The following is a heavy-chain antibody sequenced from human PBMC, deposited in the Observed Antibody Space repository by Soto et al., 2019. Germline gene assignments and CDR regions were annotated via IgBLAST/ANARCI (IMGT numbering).Heavy chain of an antibody. CDR1: GFSFDDYT. V-gene: IGHV3-9*01. CDR3: AKGRGTIVVTDAYDI. D-gene: IGHD3-22*01. J-gene: IGHJ3*02. Sequence: GGSLRLSCGGSGFSFDDYTMHWVRQAPGKGPEWVASLSWNSGFSGYADSVKGRFTISRDNTQSSVHLQMNNLRTEDTALYYCAKGRGTIVVTDAYDIWGQGTMVTVSS. CDR2: LSWNSGFS.